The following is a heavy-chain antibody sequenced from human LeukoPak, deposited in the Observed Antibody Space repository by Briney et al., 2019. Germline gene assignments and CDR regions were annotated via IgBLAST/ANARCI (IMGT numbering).Heavy chain of an antibody. CDR2: ITSSSTFI. D-gene: IGHD2-2*01. CDR1: GFTFSSYN. CDR3: ARDPSTSLDY. V-gene: IGHV3-21*01. Sequence: GGSLRLSCAASGFTFSSYNMNWVRQAPGKGLEWVSSITSSSTFIYYADSVKGRFTISRDNAMNSLYLQMNSLRAEDTAVYYCARDPSTSLDYWGQGTLVTVSS. J-gene: IGHJ4*02.